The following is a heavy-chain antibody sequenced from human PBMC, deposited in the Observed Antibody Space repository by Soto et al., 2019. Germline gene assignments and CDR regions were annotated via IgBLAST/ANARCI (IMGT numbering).Heavy chain of an antibody. Sequence: SQTLSLTCAISGDSVCSNSAAWNWIRQSPSRGLEWLGRTYYRSKWYNDYAVSVKSRITINPDTSKNQISLQLNSVTPEDTAVHYCARDPPRDTARGIRNPTYGMDVWGQGTTVTVSS. V-gene: IGHV6-1*01. CDR2: TYYRSKWYN. CDR3: ARDPPRDTARGIRNPTYGMDV. CDR1: GDSVCSNSAA. J-gene: IGHJ6*02. D-gene: IGHD5-18*01.